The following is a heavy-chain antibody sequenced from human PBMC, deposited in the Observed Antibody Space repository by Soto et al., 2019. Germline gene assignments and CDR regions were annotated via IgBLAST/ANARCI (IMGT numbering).Heavy chain of an antibody. CDR1: GFRISDYW. Sequence: EVQMVEAGGGLVQPGGYLRLSCAASGFRISDYWMSSVRQAPGKGRERVGNINEDGSEENYVDCVKGRFTISRDNARNSLYLQMNRLRVEDTAVYYCCHTWVGGQGTLVTVSS. CDR3: CHTWV. J-gene: IGHJ4*02. V-gene: IGHV3-7*01. D-gene: IGHD1-26*01. CDR2: INEDGSEE.